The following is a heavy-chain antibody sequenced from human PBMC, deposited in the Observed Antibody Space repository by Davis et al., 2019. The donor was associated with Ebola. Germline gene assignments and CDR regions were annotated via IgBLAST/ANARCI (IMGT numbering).Heavy chain of an antibody. CDR3: ARAGPYITMIIVVPWGAFDI. Sequence: GESLKISCAASGFTFSDYYMSWIRQAPGKGLEWDSYISSSGSTIYYAASVKGRFTISRNNAKNSLYLQMNSLRAEATAVYYGARAGPYITMIIVVPWGAFDIWGQGTMVTVSS. CDR2: ISSSGSTI. J-gene: IGHJ3*02. V-gene: IGHV3-11*01. CDR1: GFTFSDYY. D-gene: IGHD3-22*01.